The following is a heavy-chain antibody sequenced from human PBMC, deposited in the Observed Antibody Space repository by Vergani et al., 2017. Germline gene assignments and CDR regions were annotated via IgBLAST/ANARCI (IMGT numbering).Heavy chain of an antibody. CDR3: TRARCGGACLMSNWLDI. V-gene: IGHV3-74*03. CDR2: VKSDGNSA. J-gene: IGHJ5*02. D-gene: IGHD2-21*02. CDR1: GFTLGQYW. Sequence: EVQLVESGGGLVQPGGSLRLSCAASGFTLGQYWMHWVRQTPGTGLEWVSRVKSDGNSAMYADSVKGRFTISRDNSKNTLYLEMKSLRVEDTAVYYCTRARCGGACLMSNWLDIWGQGTLVSVSS.